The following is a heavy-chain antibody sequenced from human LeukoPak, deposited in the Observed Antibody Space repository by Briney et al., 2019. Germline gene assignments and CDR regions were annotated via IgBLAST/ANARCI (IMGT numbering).Heavy chain of an antibody. CDR1: GFIFDDYG. Sequence: GESMRLSCAASGFIFDDYGMSWVRQAPGKGLEWVSGIKWPGGSTGYVDSVKGRFTISRDKAKNSLNLQMNSLRAEDTALYYCARGGYSGPSDIWGQGTMVTVSS. V-gene: IGHV3-20*04. D-gene: IGHD5-12*01. CDR3: ARGGYSGPSDI. CDR2: IKWPGGST. J-gene: IGHJ3*02.